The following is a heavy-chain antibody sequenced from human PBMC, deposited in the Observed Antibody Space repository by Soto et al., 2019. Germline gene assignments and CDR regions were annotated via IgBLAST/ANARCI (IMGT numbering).Heavy chain of an antibody. CDR2: TYYRSKWYN. CDR1: GDSVSSNSAA. Sequence: SQTLSLTCAISGDSVSSNSAAWNWIRQSPSRGLEWLGRTYYRSKWYNDYAVSVKSRITINPDTSKNQFSLQLNSVTPEDTAVYYCARGGAARLTSIDYYYGMDVWGQGTTVTV. CDR3: ARGGAARLTSIDYYYGMDV. J-gene: IGHJ6*02. D-gene: IGHD6-6*01. V-gene: IGHV6-1*01.